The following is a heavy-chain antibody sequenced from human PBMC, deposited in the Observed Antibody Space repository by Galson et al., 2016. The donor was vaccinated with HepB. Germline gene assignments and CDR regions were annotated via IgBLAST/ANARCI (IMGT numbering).Heavy chain of an antibody. J-gene: IGHJ4*02. CDR1: GLSFSSCN. D-gene: IGHD2/OR15-2a*01. CDR3: AKEGAACFRDY. CDR2: MSFDSNFI. V-gene: IGHV3-21*06. Sequence: SLRLSCAASGLSFSSCNMHWFRQTPGKGLEWLAAMSFDSNFIDYAESVRGRFTVSRDNAKNSLYLQMNTLRSEDTALYHCAKEGAACFRDYWGPGTMVTVSS.